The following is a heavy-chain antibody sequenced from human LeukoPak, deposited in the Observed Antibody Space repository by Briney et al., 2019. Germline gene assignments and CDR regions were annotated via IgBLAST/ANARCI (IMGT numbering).Heavy chain of an antibody. J-gene: IGHJ4*02. CDR2: ISHSGST. D-gene: IGHD2-2*02. CDR3: ARVRLLGYCSSTSCYNYFDY. V-gene: IGHV4-34*01. Sequence: SESLSLTCAVYGGSFSGYYWSWIRQPPGKGLEWIGEISHSGSTNYNPSLKSRVTISVDTPKNPFSLKLSSVTGADTAVYYCARVRLLGYCSSTSCYNYFDYWGQGTLVTVSS. CDR1: GGSFSGYY.